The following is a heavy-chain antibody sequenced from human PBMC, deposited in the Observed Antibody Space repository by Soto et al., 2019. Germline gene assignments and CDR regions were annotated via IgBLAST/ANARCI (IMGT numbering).Heavy chain of an antibody. CDR3: ARVVPGAAAWFGP. Sequence: QVQLVQSGGEVKRPGASVKVSCKTSGYTLSNYGITWVRQAPGQPLEWLGWISLYSDGTNYAQKFQGRGSMTTDTTTTTAYMELRSLRSDDTAVYYCARVVPGAAAWFGPWGQGTLVTVSS. D-gene: IGHD2-2*01. CDR1: GYTLSNYG. J-gene: IGHJ5*02. V-gene: IGHV1-18*01. CDR2: ISLYSDGT.